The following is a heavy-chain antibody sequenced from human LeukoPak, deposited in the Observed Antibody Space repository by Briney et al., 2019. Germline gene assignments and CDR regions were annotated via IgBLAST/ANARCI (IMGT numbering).Heavy chain of an antibody. CDR3: AKGSCSSHICYYFYYMDV. J-gene: IGHJ6*03. Sequence: PVGSLRLSCAASGFPFSTYDMTWVRQAPGKALEWVSAIRVTDGSAYYADSVKGRFTISRDNSKNTLYLQMNSLRAEDTAKYYCAKGSCSSHICYYFYYMDVWGKGTTVTVSS. CDR1: GFPFSTYD. CDR2: IRVTDGSA. V-gene: IGHV3-23*01. D-gene: IGHD2-2*01.